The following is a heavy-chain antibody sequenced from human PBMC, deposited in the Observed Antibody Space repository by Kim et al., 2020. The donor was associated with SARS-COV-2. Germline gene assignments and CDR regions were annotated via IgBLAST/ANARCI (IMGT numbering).Heavy chain of an antibody. Sequence: SETLSLTCTVSGGSISSSAYYWGWIRQPPGQGLEWIGCVYYTGATYYNPSLKSRVTISVDTSKNQFSLKLSSVTAADTAVYYCARHFRETSIRFLALHQFYYWGQGTLVTVSS. D-gene: IGHD3-3*01. CDR1: GGSISSSAYY. J-gene: IGHJ4*02. CDR3: ARHFRETSIRFLALHQFYY. V-gene: IGHV4-39*01. CDR2: VYYTGAT.